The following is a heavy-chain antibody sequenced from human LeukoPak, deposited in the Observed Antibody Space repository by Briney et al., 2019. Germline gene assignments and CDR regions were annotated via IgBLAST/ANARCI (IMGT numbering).Heavy chain of an antibody. J-gene: IGHJ4*02. CDR2: ISGSGGST. D-gene: IGHD3-9*01. CDR1: GFTFSSYA. CDR3: AKDLEGYFDWLSAFDY. V-gene: IGHV3-23*01. Sequence: GGSLRLSCAASGFTFSSYAMSWVRQAPGKGLEWVSAISGSGGSTYYADSVKGRFTISRDNSKNTLYLQMNSLRAEDTAVYYCAKDLEGYFDWLSAFDYWGQGTLVTASS.